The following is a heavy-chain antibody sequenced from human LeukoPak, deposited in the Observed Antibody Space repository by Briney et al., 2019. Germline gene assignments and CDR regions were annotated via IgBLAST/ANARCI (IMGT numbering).Heavy chain of an antibody. CDR2: INHSGST. CDR1: GGSISNYY. J-gene: IGHJ4*02. D-gene: IGHD3-16*02. CDR3: ARGRNDYVWGSYRYGGHFDY. Sequence: SETLSLTCTVSGGSISNYYWSWIRQPAGKGLEWIGEINHSGSTNYNPSLKSRVTISLDTSKSQFSLKLSSVTAADTAVYYCARGRNDYVWGSYRYGGHFDYWGQGALVTVSS. V-gene: IGHV4-34*01.